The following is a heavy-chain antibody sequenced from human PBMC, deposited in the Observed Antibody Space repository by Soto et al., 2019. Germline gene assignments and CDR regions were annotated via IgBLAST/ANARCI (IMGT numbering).Heavy chain of an antibody. D-gene: IGHD3-9*01. CDR2: IYYSGST. CDR3: ARETALRYFDWLLPDAFDI. Sequence: SETLFLTCTVSGGSISSYYWSWIRQPPGKGLEWIGYIYYSGSTNYNPSLKSRVTISVDTSKNQFSLKLSSVTAADTAVYYCARETALRYFDWLLPDAFDIWGQGTMVTVSS. CDR1: GGSISSYY. V-gene: IGHV4-59*01. J-gene: IGHJ3*02.